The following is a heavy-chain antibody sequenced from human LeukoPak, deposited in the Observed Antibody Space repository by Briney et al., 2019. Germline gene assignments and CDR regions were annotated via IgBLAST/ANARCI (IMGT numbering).Heavy chain of an antibody. V-gene: IGHV3-21*01. CDR2: ISSSSSYI. CDR1: GFTFSSYS. Sequence: GGSLRLSCAASGFTFSSYSMNWVRQAPGKGLEWVSSISSSSSYIYYADLVKGRFTISRDNAKNSLYLQMNSLRAEDTAVYYCARGIRGTSRYYYFDYWGQGTLVTVSS. D-gene: IGHD1-7*01. CDR3: ARGIRGTSRYYYFDY. J-gene: IGHJ4*02.